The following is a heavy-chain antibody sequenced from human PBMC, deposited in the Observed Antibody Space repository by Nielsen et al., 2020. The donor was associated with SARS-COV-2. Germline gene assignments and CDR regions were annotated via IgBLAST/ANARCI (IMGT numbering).Heavy chain of an antibody. CDR2: INPNSGGT. D-gene: IGHD2-15*01. CDR3: ARELAVVVGAANGAWFDP. V-gene: IGHV1-2*02. Sequence: ASVKVSCKASGYTFTGYCMHWVRQAPGQGLEWMGWINPNSGGTNYAQKFQGRVTMTRDTSISTAYMELSRLRSDDTAVYYCARELAVVVGAANGAWFDPWGQGTLVTVSS. J-gene: IGHJ5*02. CDR1: GYTFTGYC.